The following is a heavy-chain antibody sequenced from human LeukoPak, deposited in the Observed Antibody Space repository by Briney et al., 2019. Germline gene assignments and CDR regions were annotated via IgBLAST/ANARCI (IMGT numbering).Heavy chain of an antibody. J-gene: IGHJ4*02. Sequence: SETLSLTCTVSGGSISRYYWSWIRQPPGKGLEWIGYIYYSGSTNYNPSLQSRVTISVDTSKNQFSLKLSSVTAADTAVYYCAGAPGIAAAGTHGKKPWNDYWGQGTLVTVSS. CDR1: GGSISRYY. V-gene: IGHV4-59*01. CDR3: AGAPGIAAAGTHGKKPWNDY. D-gene: IGHD6-13*01. CDR2: IYYSGST.